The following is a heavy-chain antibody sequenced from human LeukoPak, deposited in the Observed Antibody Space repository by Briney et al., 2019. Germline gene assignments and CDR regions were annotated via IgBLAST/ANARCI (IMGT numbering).Heavy chain of an antibody. CDR2: IIPIFGTA. CDR3: ARAVREQLAQWDY. J-gene: IGHJ4*02. CDR1: GGTFSSYA. Sequence: EASVKVSCKASGGTFSSYAISWVRQAPGQGLEWMGGIIPIFGTANYAQKFQGRVTITADKSTSTAYMELSSLRSEDTAVYYCARAVREQLAQWDYWGQGTLVTVSS. D-gene: IGHD6-13*01. V-gene: IGHV1-69*06.